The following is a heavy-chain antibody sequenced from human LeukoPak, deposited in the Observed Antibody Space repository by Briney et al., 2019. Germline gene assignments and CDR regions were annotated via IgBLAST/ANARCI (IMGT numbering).Heavy chain of an antibody. D-gene: IGHD3-22*01. CDR2: ISAYNGNT. CDR1: GGTFSSYA. CDR3: ARGGYYYDSSGYSDY. Sequence: ASVKVSCKASGGTFSSYAISWVRQAPGQGLEWMGWISAYNGNTNYAQKLQGRVTMTTDTSTSTSYMELRSLRSDDTAVYYCARGGYYYDSSGYSDYWGQGTLVTVSS. V-gene: IGHV1-18*01. J-gene: IGHJ4*02.